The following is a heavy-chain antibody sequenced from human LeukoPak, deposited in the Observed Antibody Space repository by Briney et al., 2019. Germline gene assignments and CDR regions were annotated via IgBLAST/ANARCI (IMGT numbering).Heavy chain of an antibody. CDR1: GGSIGSYY. J-gene: IGHJ4*02. CDR3: ARGSFEYSPDTDWYYFDY. Sequence: PSETLSLTCTVSGGSIGSYYWSWIRQPPGKGLEWIGYIYYSGSTNYNPSLKSRVTISVDTSKNQFSLKLSSVTAADTAVYYRARGSFEYSPDTDWYYFDYWGQGTLVTVSS. CDR2: IYYSGST. D-gene: IGHD5-18*01. V-gene: IGHV4-59*01.